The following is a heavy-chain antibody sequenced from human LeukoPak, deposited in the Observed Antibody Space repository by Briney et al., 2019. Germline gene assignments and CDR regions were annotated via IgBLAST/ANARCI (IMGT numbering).Heavy chain of an antibody. V-gene: IGHV3-23*01. D-gene: IGHD3-10*01. CDR1: GFTFNIYA. CDR3: ARQLNDAFDI. CDR2: ISGSGGST. Sequence: GGSLRLSCASSGFTFNIYAMSWVRQAPGKGLEWVSAISGSGGSTYYADSAKGRFTISRDSSKNTLYLQMNSLRAEDTAVYYCARQLNDAFDIWGQGTMVTVSS. J-gene: IGHJ3*02.